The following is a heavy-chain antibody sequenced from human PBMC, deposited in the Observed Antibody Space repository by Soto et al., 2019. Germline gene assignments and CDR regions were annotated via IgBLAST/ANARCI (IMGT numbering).Heavy chain of an antibody. CDR1: GFTFIDYY. CDR2: ISSSGTNM. Sequence: GCLRLSCAASGFTFIDYYMNWIRQAPGRGLEWVSYISSSGTNMFYADSVKGRFTISRDNAKNSLYLQLNSLRAEDTAMYYCARGTGEIDKWGRGTLVTVSS. V-gene: IGHV3-11*01. CDR3: ARGTGEIDK. D-gene: IGHD3-10*01. J-gene: IGHJ4*02.